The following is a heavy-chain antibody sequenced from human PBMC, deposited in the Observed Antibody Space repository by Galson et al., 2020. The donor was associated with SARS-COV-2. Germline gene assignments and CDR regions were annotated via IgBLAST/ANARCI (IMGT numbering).Heavy chain of an antibody. Sequence: GGSLSLSCVVSGFTFKDYLMNWLRQAPGKGLEWVANIRGDGSETNYVDSVKGRFSISRDNAVDTLYLEMNSVRVEDTAVYYCTREGWQGGYWGQGTRVTVSS. D-gene: IGHD2-15*01. J-gene: IGHJ4*02. V-gene: IGHV3-7*01. CDR3: TREGWQGGY. CDR2: IRGDGSET. CDR1: GFTFKDYL.